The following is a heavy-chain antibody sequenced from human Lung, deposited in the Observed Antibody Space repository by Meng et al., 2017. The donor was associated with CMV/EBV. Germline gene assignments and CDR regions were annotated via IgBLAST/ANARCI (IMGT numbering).Heavy chain of an antibody. J-gene: IGHJ4*02. CDR2: IREDGSSK. Sequence: GGSLRLXCAASGFTFSTSWMTWVRQAPGKGLEWVANIREDGSSKYYADPVKDRFTISRDNAKNSLFLQMSSLRAEDTAMYYCARAGLGYCSVTSCYNDYXGQGXLVTVSS. D-gene: IGHD2-2*02. CDR3: ARAGLGYCSVTSCYNDY. CDR1: GFTFSTSW. V-gene: IGHV3-7*01.